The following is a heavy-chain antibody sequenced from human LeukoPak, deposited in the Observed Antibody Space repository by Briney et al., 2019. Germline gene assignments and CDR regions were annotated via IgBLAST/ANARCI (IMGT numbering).Heavy chain of an antibody. D-gene: IGHD3-10*01. CDR3: ARERYDCGSGSFFDY. Sequence: SETLSLTCTVSGGSIVSYYWTWIRQPPGKGLEWIGYIFYSGSTNYNPSLKSRATISVDTSKNQCSLKLSSVTAADTALYDCARERYDCGSGSFFDYWGQGTLVTVSS. CDR1: GGSIVSYY. CDR2: IFYSGST. J-gene: IGHJ4*02. V-gene: IGHV4-59*01.